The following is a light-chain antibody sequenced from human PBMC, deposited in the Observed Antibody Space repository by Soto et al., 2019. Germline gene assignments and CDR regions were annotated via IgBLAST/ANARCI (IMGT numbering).Light chain of an antibody. Sequence: QSVLPQPPSVSAAPGQTVTISCSGSSSNIGNNYVSWYQQLPGTAPKLLIYENNKRPSGIPDRFSGSKSGTSASLGITGLQTGDEADYYCGTWDSSLSSWVFGGGTQLTVL. CDR1: SSNIGNNY. CDR3: GTWDSSLSSWV. V-gene: IGLV1-51*02. CDR2: ENN. J-gene: IGLJ3*02.